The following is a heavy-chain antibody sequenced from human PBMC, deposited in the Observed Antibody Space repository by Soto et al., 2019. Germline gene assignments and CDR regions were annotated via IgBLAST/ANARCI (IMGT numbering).Heavy chain of an antibody. D-gene: IGHD2-2*01. J-gene: IGHJ4*02. CDR3: ARVRDIVVVPAATYYFDY. V-gene: IGHV1-69*01. Sequence: QVQLVQSGAEVKKPGSSVKVSCKASGGTFSSYAISWVRQAPGQGLEWMGGIITIFGTANYAQKFQGRVTITADESTSTAYMELSSLRSEDTAVYYCARVRDIVVVPAATYYFDYWGQGNLVTVSS. CDR2: IITIFGTA. CDR1: GGTFSSYA.